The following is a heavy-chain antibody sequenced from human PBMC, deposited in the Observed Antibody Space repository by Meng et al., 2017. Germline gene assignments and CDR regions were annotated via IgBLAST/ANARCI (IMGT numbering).Heavy chain of an antibody. CDR3: ARDLSGYSYFDY. J-gene: IGHJ4*02. Sequence: EVQLVESGGGLVKPGGSLRLSCAASGFTFGSYSMNWVRQAPGKGLEWVSSITRSSSYIYYADSVKGRFTISRDNAKNSVYLQINSLRAEDTAVYYCARDLSGYSYFDYWGQGTLVTVSS. CDR1: GFTFGSYS. D-gene: IGHD5-24*01. V-gene: IGHV3-21*01. CDR2: ITRSSSYI.